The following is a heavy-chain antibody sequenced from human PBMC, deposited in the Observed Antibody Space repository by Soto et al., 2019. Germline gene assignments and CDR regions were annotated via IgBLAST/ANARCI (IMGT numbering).Heavy chain of an antibody. J-gene: IGHJ5*02. V-gene: IGHV1-2*02. CDR2: INPNSGGT. D-gene: IGHD2-2*02. Sequence: ASVKVSCKASGYTFTGYYMHWVRQAPGQGLEWMGWINPNSGGTNYAQKFQGRVTMTRDTSISTAYMELSRLRSDDTAVYYCARALIVVGPAAIQYWFAPWGQGTLVTVSS. CDR3: ARALIVVGPAAIQYWFAP. CDR1: GYTFTGYY.